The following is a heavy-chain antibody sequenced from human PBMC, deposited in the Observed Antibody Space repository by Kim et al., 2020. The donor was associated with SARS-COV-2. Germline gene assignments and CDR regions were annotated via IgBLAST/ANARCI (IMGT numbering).Heavy chain of an antibody. J-gene: IGHJ4*02. CDR1: GVSISSTPYY. CDR3: TRQGLDS. Sequence: SETLSLTCSVSGVSISSTPYYWGWIRQPPGKGLEWVGSIHSDGRTYYNPSLKSRVTIDLDTSKNQFSLKLRSVTAADTSVYFCTRQGLDSWGRGVLVTVS. V-gene: IGHV4-39*01. CDR2: IHSDGRT.